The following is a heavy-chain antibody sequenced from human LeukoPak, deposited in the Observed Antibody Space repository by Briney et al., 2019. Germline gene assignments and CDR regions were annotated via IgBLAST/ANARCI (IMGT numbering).Heavy chain of an antibody. Sequence: GGSLRLSCAASGFTFSSYSMNWVRQAPGKGLEWVSSISSSSSYIYYADSVKGRFTISRDNAKNSLYLQMNSLRAEDTAVYYCARDKRGSGNYQYWGQGTLVTVSS. CDR2: ISSSSSYI. J-gene: IGHJ4*02. V-gene: IGHV3-21*01. CDR1: GFTFSSYS. CDR3: ARDKRGSGNYQY. D-gene: IGHD3-10*01.